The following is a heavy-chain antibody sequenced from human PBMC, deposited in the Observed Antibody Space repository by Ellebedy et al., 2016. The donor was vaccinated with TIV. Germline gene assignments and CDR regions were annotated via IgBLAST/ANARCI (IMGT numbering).Heavy chain of an antibody. Sequence: MPGGSLRLSCTVSGGSNRSYYWSWIRQPAGKGLEWSGRIYPTGSTSYSPTLKSRITMSIDTSKNQFSLKMTSVTAADTAVYYCARVSGDYYFVMDVWGQGTTVTVSS. CDR3: ARVSGDYYFVMDV. CDR2: IYPTGST. V-gene: IGHV4-4*07. CDR1: GGSNRSYY. J-gene: IGHJ6*02. D-gene: IGHD1-26*01.